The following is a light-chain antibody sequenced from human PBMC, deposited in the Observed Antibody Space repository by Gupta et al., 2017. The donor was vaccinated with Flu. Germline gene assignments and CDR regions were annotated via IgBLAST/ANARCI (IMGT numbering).Light chain of an antibody. J-gene: IGLJ1*01. Sequence: QSVLAQPPSASGTPGQRVTISCSGSSSNIGSYTVNWYQQVPGTSPKLLIYGNNKRPSGVPDRFTASKSGTSTALAISGLQSEEEADYYCEAWDDSLNGHYVFGTGTKVTVL. V-gene: IGLV1-44*01. CDR2: GNN. CDR1: SSNIGSYT. CDR3: EAWDDSLNGHYV.